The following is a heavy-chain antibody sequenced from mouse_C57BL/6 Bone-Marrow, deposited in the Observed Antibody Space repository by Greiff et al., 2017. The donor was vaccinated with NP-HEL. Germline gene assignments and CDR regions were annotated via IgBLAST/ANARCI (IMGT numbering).Heavy chain of an antibody. CDR3: ARHRIIYYGKYWYFDV. CDR2: ISNGGGST. J-gene: IGHJ1*03. D-gene: IGHD2-1*01. Sequence: EVQVVESGGGLVQPGGSLKLSCAASGFTFSDYYMYWVRQTPEKRLEWVAYISNGGGSTYYPDTVKGRFTISRDNAKNTLYLQMSRLKSEDTAMYYCARHRIIYYGKYWYFDVWGTGTTVTVSS. V-gene: IGHV5-12*01. CDR1: GFTFSDYY.